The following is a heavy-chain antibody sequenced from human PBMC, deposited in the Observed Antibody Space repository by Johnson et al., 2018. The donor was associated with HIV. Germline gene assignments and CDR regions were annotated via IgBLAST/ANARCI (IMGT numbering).Heavy chain of an antibody. V-gene: IGHV3-30-3*01. D-gene: IGHD2-8*01. CDR3: ARVMQADAFDI. CDR1: GFTFSSYA. CDR2: ISYDGSNK. Sequence: QVQLVESGGGVVQPGRSLRLSCAASGFTFSSYAMHWVLQAPGKGLEWVAVISYDGSNKYYADSVKGRFTISRDNSKNTLYLQMNSLRAEDTAVYYCARVMQADAFDIWGQGTMVTVSS. J-gene: IGHJ3*02.